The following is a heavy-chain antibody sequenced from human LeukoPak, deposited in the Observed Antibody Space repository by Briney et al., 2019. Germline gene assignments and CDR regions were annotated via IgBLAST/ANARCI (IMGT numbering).Heavy chain of an antibody. D-gene: IGHD2-21*01. CDR3: ARGDYAFDI. Sequence: GGSLRLSCAASGFTFTTYWMHWVRQAPGKGLVWVSRINTDGSSASYADSVKGRFTISRDTAKNTLYQQMNSLRAEDTAVYYCARGDYAFDIWGQGTMVTVSS. V-gene: IGHV3-74*01. CDR1: GFTFTTYW. CDR2: INTDGSSA. J-gene: IGHJ3*02.